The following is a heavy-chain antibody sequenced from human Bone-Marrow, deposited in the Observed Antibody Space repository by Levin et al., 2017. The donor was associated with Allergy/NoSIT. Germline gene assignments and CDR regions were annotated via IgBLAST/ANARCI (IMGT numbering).Heavy chain of an antibody. CDR1: GFPFSANW. V-gene: IGHV3-7*03. Sequence: LSLTCAASGFPFSANWMSWVRQAPGRGLEWVANIKQDGSEEYYVDSVKGRFTISRDNAKSSLYLQMNSLRVEDTAVYYCAREKTGPRGGFDIWGQGTKVTVSS. CDR3: AREKTGPRGGFDI. J-gene: IGHJ3*02. D-gene: IGHD1-1*01. CDR2: IKQDGSEE.